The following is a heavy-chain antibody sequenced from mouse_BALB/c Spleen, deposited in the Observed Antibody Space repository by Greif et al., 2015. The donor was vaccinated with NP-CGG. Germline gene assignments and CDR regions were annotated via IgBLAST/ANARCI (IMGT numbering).Heavy chain of an antibody. J-gene: IGHJ4*01. CDR1: GFDFSRYW. Sequence: DVKLVESGGGLVQPGGSLNLSCAASGFDFSRYWMSWARQAPGKGQEWIGEINPGSSTINYTPSLKDKFIISRDNAKNTLYLQMSKVRSEDTALYYCARHGNYAMDYWGQGTSVTVSS. V-gene: IGHV4-2*02. CDR3: ARHGNYAMDY. CDR2: INPGSSTI. D-gene: IGHD2-1*01.